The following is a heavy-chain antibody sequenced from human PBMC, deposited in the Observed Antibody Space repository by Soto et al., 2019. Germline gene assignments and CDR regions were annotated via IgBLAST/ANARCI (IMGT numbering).Heavy chain of an antibody. CDR1: GFTFSSYG. J-gene: IGHJ2*01. CDR2: ISGSGDST. V-gene: IGHV3-23*01. Sequence: VQLLESGGGLVQPGGSLRLSCAASGFTFSSYGISWVRQAPGKGLEWVSAISGSGDSTYYADSVKGRFTISRDNSKNTLYLQMNSLRAEDTAVYYCAKTLLRWYFDLWGRGTLVTVSS. D-gene: IGHD2-15*01. CDR3: AKTLLRWYFDL.